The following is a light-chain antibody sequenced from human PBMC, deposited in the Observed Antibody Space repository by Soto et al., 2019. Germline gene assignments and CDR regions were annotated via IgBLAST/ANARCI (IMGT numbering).Light chain of an antibody. CDR3: QQYNNYAFT. V-gene: IGKV1-5*03. J-gene: IGKJ3*01. CDR1: QSISSW. Sequence: DIQMTQSPSTLSASVGDRVNITCRASQSISSWLAWYQQKAGEAPKLLMYKASTLDSGVPSRFSGSGCGTEFTLTISSLQPEDFATYYCQQYNNYAFTFGPGTKVDFK. CDR2: KAS.